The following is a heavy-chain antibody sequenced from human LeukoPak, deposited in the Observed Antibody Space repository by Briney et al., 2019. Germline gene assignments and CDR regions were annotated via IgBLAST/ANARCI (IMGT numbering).Heavy chain of an antibody. CDR3: ARGGYSYGCHNWFDP. CDR1: GGSISSYY. J-gene: IGHJ5*02. D-gene: IGHD5-18*01. Sequence: SETLSLTCTVSGGSISSYYWSWIRQPPGKGLEWIGYIYYSGSTNYNPSLKSRVTISVDTSKNQFSLKLSSVTAAGTAVYYCARGGYSYGCHNWFDPWGQGTLVTVSS. CDR2: IYYSGST. V-gene: IGHV4-59*01.